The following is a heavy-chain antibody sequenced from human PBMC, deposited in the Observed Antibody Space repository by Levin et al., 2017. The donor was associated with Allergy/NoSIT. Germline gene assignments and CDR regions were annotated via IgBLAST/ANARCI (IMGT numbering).Heavy chain of an antibody. D-gene: IGHD1-1*01. Sequence: SETLSLTCTVSGDSIISGHYYWSWIRQPPGKGLEWIGHSYYSGTAYYNPSPKSRLTISVDTSQNQFSLSLSPVTAADTAVYYCARVGNAVGRGWFDSWGQGTLVTVSS. V-gene: IGHV4-31*03. CDR1: GDSIISGHYY. CDR2: SYYSGTA. CDR3: ARVGNAVGRGWFDS. J-gene: IGHJ5*01.